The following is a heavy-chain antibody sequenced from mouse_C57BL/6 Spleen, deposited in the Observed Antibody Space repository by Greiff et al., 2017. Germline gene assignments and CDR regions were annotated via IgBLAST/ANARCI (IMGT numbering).Heavy chain of an antibody. J-gene: IGHJ2*01. D-gene: IGHD2-5*01. V-gene: IGHV1-66*01. CDR2: IYPGSGNT. CDR1: GYSFTSYY. CDR3: ARGYYSNSEDY. Sequence: VKLQESGPELVKPGASVKISCKASGYSFTSYYIHWVKQRPGQGLEWIGWIYPGSGNTKYNEKFKGKATLTADTSSSTAYMQLSSLTSEDSAVYYCARGYYSNSEDYWGQGTTLTVSS.